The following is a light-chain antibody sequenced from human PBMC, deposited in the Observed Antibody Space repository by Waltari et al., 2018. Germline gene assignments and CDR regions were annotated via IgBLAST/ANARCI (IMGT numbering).Light chain of an antibody. V-gene: IGKV1-33*01. CDR2: HAS. CDR3: QQYDEISSTYT. J-gene: IGKJ2*01. CDR1: QDIDNY. Sequence: QASQDIDNYLSWFQQKPGKAPKLLLYHASNLERGVPPRFRGSGSGTDFTFTINNLQPEDIATYYRQQYDEISSTYTFGQGTKLEL.